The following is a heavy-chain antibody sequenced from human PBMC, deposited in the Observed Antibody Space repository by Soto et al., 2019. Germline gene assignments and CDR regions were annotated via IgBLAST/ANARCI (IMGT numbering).Heavy chain of an antibody. CDR2: ISAYNGNT. V-gene: IGHV1-18*01. Sequence: VKVSCKASGYTFTSYGISWVRQAPGQGLEWMGWISAYNGNTNYAQKLQGRVTMTTDTSTSTAYMELRSLRSDDTAVYYCARGLTRYDILTGYYPDFDYWGQGTLVTVSS. CDR3: ARGLTRYDILTGYYPDFDY. CDR1: GYTFTSYG. D-gene: IGHD3-9*01. J-gene: IGHJ4*02.